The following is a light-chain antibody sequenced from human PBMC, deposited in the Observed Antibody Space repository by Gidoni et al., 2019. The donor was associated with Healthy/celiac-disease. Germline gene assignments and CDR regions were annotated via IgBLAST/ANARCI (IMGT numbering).Light chain of an antibody. Sequence: AIQLTQSPSSLSASVGDRVTITCRASQGISSALAWYQQKPGKAPKLLIYDASSLESGVPSRFSVSVSGTDFTLTISSLQPEDFATYYCQQFNSYPSTFGQGTRLEIK. CDR1: QGISSA. V-gene: IGKV1-13*02. CDR3: QQFNSYPST. J-gene: IGKJ5*01. CDR2: DAS.